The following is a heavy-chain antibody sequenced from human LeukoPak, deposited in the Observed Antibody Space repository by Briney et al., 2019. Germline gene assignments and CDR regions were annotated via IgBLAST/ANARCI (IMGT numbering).Heavy chain of an antibody. J-gene: IGHJ4*02. Sequence: SETLSLTCTVSGGSISSYYWSWIRQPPGKGLEWVGYIYYSGSTNYNPSLESRVTISVDTSKHQFSLKLSSVTAADTAVYYCASYGRQAFDYWGQGTLVTVSS. CDR3: ASYGRQAFDY. V-gene: IGHV4-59*08. D-gene: IGHD4-17*01. CDR1: GGSISSYY. CDR2: IYYSGST.